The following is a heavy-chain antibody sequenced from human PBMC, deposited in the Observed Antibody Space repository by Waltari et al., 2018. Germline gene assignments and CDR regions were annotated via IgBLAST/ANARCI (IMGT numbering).Heavy chain of an antibody. CDR3: ARGGGGDWEWFDP. CDR2: IYYTGST. J-gene: IGHJ5*02. CDR1: GGSLSGFY. V-gene: IGHV4-59*01. Sequence: QVQLQESGTSLLKPAETMSLSCPVSGGSLSGFYWSWVRQPPGKGLDWIGYIYYTGSTNFNPSLKSRVTMSVDTSKNQFSLKLSSVTAADTAFYYCARGGGGDWEWFDPWGQGTLVTVSS. D-gene: IGHD2-21*02.